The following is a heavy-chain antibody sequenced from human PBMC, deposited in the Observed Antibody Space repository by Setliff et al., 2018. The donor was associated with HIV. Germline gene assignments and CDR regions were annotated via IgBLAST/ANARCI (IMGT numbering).Heavy chain of an antibody. CDR3: ASDAYGSQSYNKNWFDP. J-gene: IGHJ5*02. CDR2: ISANNGNT. D-gene: IGHD3-10*01. V-gene: IGHV1-18*01. CDR1: GYTFINYG. Sequence: ASVKGSCKASGYTFINYGISWVRQAPGQGLEWMGGISANNGNTNYAQKFQGRVTMTTAKSTSTAYMELRSLRSDDTAIYFCASDAYGSQSYNKNWFDPWGQGTLVTVSS.